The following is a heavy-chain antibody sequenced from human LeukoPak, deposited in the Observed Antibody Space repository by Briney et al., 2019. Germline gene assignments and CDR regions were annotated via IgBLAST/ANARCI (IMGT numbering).Heavy chain of an antibody. J-gene: IGHJ4*02. D-gene: IGHD3-9*01. CDR3: ARLYYDILTAIRN. Sequence: GGSLGLSCAASGFTFSSYSMNWVRQAPGKGLEWVSSISSSSSYIYYADSVKGRFTISRDNSKNTLFLQMNSLRAEDTAVYFCARLYYDILTAIRNWGQGTLVTVSS. CDR2: ISSSSSYI. CDR1: GFTFSSYS. V-gene: IGHV3-21*04.